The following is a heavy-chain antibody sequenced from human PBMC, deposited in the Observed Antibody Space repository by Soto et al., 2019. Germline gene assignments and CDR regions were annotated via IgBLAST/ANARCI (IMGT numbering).Heavy chain of an antibody. V-gene: IGHV4-59*03. CDR2: VSYSGST. Sequence: SETLSLACSVSGEPITRHYWSWIRHPPGKRLEWIGYVSYSGSTKYNPSLNSRVTVSLDTSRTQFTLKLTSVTAADTAFYYCVTNAGDGGEDAIHRWGQGIMVT. CDR3: VTNAGDGGEDAIHR. J-gene: IGHJ3*01. CDR1: GEPITRHY. D-gene: IGHD2-21*01.